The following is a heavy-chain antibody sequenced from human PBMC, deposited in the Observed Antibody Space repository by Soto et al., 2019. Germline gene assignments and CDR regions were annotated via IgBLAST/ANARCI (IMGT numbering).Heavy chain of an antibody. CDR2: ISSSSRII. V-gene: IGHV3-48*02. Sequence: EVQLVESGGGLVQPGGSLRLSCAASGFTFSSYDMNWVRQAPGKGLEWVSYISSSSRIIYYADSVKGRFTISRDNAKNSLYLQRNSLRDEDTALYYCARDELGVTLNNWFDPWGQGTLVTVAS. CDR3: ARDELGVTLNNWFDP. J-gene: IGHJ5*02. D-gene: IGHD7-27*01. CDR1: GFTFSSYD.